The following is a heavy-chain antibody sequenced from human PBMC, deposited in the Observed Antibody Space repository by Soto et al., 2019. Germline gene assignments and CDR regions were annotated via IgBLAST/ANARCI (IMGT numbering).Heavy chain of an antibody. CDR2: IYYSGTT. CDR3: AGSQRGRTAFTFDY. V-gene: IGHV4-61*01. J-gene: IGHJ4*02. Sequence: PSETLSLTCAVSGGSVSNENYYWSWIRQPPGKGLEWIGYIYYSGTTNYNSYLKGRLTLSVDMSKNQFSLKLTSVTAADTAVYFCAGSQRGRTAFTFDYWGQGALVTVSS. CDR1: GGSVSNENYY. D-gene: IGHD3-16*01.